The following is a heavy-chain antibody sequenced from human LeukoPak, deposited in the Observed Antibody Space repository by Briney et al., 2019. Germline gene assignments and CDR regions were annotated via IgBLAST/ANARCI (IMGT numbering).Heavy chain of an antibody. Sequence: PGGSLRLSCAASRFTFSSYDMYWVRQAPGKGLEWVSYISSGSSSTRYYADSVKGRFTISRDNAKNSLYLQINSLRAEDTAVYYWGGGAPVYSSGWYGSRFDYWGQGTLVTVSS. V-gene: IGHV3-48*01. J-gene: IGHJ4*02. CDR3: GGGAPVYSSGWYGSRFDY. CDR2: ISSGSSSTR. CDR1: RFTFSSYD. D-gene: IGHD6-19*01.